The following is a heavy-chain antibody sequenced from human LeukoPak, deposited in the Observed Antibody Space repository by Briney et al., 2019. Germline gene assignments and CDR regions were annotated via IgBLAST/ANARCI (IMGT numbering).Heavy chain of an antibody. CDR3: AKGDSGYSSSFGFDY. CDR2: IYSGGST. CDR1: GFTVSSNY. J-gene: IGHJ4*02. V-gene: IGHV3-66*02. D-gene: IGHD6-13*01. Sequence: GGSLRLSCAASGFTVSSNYMSWVRQAPGKGLEWVSVIYSGGSTYYADSVKGRFTISRDNSKNTLYLQMNSLRAEDTAVYYCAKGDSGYSSSFGFDYWGQGTLVTVSS.